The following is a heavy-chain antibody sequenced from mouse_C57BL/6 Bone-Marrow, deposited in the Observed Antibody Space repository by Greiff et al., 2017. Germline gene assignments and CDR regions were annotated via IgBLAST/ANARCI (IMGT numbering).Heavy chain of an antibody. J-gene: IGHJ3*01. CDR2: IYPGSGST. D-gene: IGHD3-2*02. CDR1: GYTFTSYW. Sequence: QVQLQQPGAELVKPGASVKMSCKASGYTFTSYWITWVKQRPGQGLEWIGDIYPGSGSTNYNEKFKSKATLTVDTSSSTAYMQLSSLTSEDSAVYYCARYRAETAQATWFAYWGQGTLVTVSA. CDR3: ARYRAETAQATWFAY. V-gene: IGHV1-55*01.